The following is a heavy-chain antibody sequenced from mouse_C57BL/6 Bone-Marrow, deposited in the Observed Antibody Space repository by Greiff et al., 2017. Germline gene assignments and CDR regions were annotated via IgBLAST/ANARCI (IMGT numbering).Heavy chain of an antibody. V-gene: IGHV1-47*01. CDR2: FHPYNDDT. Sequence: LQASWAELVKPGASVKMSCKASGYTFTTYPIEWMKQNHGKSLEWIGNFHPYNDDTKYNEKFKGKATLTVEKSSNTVYLELSRLTSDDSAVYDCARSSTFFYYFDYWGQGTTLTVSS. J-gene: IGHJ2*01. CDR1: GYTFTTYP. D-gene: IGHD5-1*01. CDR3: ARSSTFFYYFDY.